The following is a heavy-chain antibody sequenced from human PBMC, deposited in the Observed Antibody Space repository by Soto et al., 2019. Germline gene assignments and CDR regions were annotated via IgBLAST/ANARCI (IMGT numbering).Heavy chain of an antibody. V-gene: IGHV4-34*01. CDR1: GGSFSGYY. J-gene: IGHJ4*02. CDR3: ARSRNSDYVPQY. D-gene: IGHD4-4*01. Sequence: SETLSLTCAVYGGSFSGYYWSWIRQPPGKGLEWIGYIYYSGTTYYNPSLKSRVTISVDTSKNQFSLKLSSVTAADTAVYYCARSRNSDYVPQYWGQGTLVTVSS. CDR2: IYYSGTT.